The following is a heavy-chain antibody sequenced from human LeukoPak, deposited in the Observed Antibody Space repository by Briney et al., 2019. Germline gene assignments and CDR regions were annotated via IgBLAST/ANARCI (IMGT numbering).Heavy chain of an antibody. J-gene: IGHJ4*02. V-gene: IGHV1-3*01. CDR2: INAGNGNT. D-gene: IGHD4-17*01. CDR3: ARDSSRYGDYDY. CDR1: GYTFTSYA. Sequence: GASVKVSCKASGYTFTSYAMHWVRQAPGQRLEWMGWINAGNGNTKYSQKFQGRVTITRDTSASTAYMELSSLRSEDTAVYYCARDSSRYGDYDYWGQGTLVTVSS.